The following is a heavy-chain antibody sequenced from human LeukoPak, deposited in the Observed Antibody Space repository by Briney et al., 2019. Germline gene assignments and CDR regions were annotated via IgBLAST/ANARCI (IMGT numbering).Heavy chain of an antibody. V-gene: IGHV4-4*07. CDR2: IYTSGST. J-gene: IGHJ4*02. CDR3: ARDPYDFWSGYYWL. Sequence: SETLSLTCTVSGGSISSYYWSWIRQPAGKGLEWIGGIYTSGSTNYNPSLKSRVTMSVDTSKNQFSLKLSSVTAADTAVYYCARDPYDFWSGYYWLWGQGTLVTVSS. CDR1: GGSISSYY. D-gene: IGHD3-3*01.